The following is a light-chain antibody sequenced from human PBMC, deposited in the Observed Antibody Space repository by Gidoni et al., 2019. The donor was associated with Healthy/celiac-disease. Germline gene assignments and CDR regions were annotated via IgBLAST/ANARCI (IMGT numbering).Light chain of an antibody. V-gene: IGLV2-14*01. CDR3: SSYTSSSTLV. Sequence: QSALTQPASVSGSPGQSITISCTGTSSDVGAYKYVSWSQQHPGKAPKVLIYEVSNRPSGVSNRFSASKSGNTASLTISGLQPEDEADYYCSSYTSSSTLVFGEGTKLTVL. J-gene: IGLJ2*01. CDR2: EVS. CDR1: SSDVGAYKY.